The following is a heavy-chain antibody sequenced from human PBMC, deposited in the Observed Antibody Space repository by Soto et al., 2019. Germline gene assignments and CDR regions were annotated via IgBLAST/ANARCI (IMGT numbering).Heavy chain of an antibody. CDR2: ISGSSSTT. Sequence: EVQLLEYGGGLVQRGESLRLSCVASGFTFNKYATTWVRQAPGKGLEWVSSISGSSSTTYYADSVKGRFTSSRDNSKNSVYLHMNTLSTEDTAVYYCAPTRYDYGDDAVGYWGQGTLVTFSS. CDR1: GFTFNKYA. J-gene: IGHJ4*01. D-gene: IGHD4-17*01. V-gene: IGHV3-23*01. CDR3: APTRYDYGDDAVGY.